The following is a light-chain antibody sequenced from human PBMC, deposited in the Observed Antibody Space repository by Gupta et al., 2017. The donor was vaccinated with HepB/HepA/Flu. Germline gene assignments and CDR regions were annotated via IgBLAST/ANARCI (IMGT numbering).Light chain of an antibody. Sequence: DIHMTQSPSSLSASVGDRVTITCRASQNILSYLNWYQQKPGKAPKVLILSASHLQTGVPSRFSGSGSATEFSLTINSLHPEDFAAYYCQQCFDTPWTFGQGTKVDI. CDR2: SAS. V-gene: IGKV1-39*01. J-gene: IGKJ1*01. CDR3: QQCFDTPWT. CDR1: QNILSY.